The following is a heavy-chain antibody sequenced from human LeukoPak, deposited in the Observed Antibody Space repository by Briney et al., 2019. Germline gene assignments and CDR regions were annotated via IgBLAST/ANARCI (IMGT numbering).Heavy chain of an antibody. V-gene: IGHV3-23*01. D-gene: IGHD5-12*01. CDR3: AKDLGSVATLDWFDP. Sequence: GGSLRLSCAASGFTFSSYAMSWVRQAPGKGLEWGSAISGGGGSTYYADSVKGRFTISRDNSKNTLYLQMNSLRAEGTAVYYCAKDLGSVATLDWFDPWGQGTLVTVSS. J-gene: IGHJ5*02. CDR1: GFTFSSYA. CDR2: ISGGGGST.